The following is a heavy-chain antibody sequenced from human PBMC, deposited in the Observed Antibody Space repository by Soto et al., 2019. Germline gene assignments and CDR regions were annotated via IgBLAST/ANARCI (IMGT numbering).Heavy chain of an antibody. CDR3: ARDDTTGLFDF. J-gene: IGHJ4*02. V-gene: IGHV4-59*02. D-gene: IGHD4-17*01. CDR2: ISHTGRT. CDR1: TGSVRTYY. Sequence: LXLTCSVSTGSVRTYYWTWIRQSPGKGLEWIGQISHTGRTKYNPSLESRVTISVDTSRKQFSLKLTSVTAADTALYYCARDDTTGLFDFWGQGTLVTVSS.